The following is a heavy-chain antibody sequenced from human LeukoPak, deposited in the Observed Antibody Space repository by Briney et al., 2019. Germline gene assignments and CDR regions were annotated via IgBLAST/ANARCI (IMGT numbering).Heavy chain of an antibody. D-gene: IGHD3-9*01. V-gene: IGHV3-48*03. CDR2: ISNSGSTI. CDR1: GFTFSNYV. J-gene: IGHJ3*02. Sequence: GGSLRLSCAASGFTFSNYVMNWVRQAPGKGLEGVAFISNSGSTIYYADSVKGRFTISRDNAKKSLYLQMKSLRAEDTAVYYCARSLFWDILASGAFDIWGQGTMVTVSS. CDR3: ARSLFWDILASGAFDI.